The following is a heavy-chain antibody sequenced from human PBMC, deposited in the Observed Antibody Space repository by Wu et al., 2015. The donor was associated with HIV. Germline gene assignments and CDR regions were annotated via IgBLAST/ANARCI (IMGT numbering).Heavy chain of an antibody. D-gene: IGHD1-1*01. Sequence: QVQLVQSGAEVKKPGSSVKVSCKASGGTFSSYAISWVRQAPGQGLEWMGGIIPIFGTANYAQKFQGRVTITTDESTSTAYMELSSLRSEDTAVYYCASRRVFRGTNVERRRVSRSLTYWGQGTLVTVSX. CDR3: ASRRVFRGTNVERRRVSRSLTY. CDR2: IIPIFGTA. V-gene: IGHV1-69*05. CDR1: GGTFSSYA. J-gene: IGHJ4*02.